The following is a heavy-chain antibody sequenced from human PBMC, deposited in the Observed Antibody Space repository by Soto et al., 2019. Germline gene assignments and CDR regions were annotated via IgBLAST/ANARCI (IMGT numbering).Heavy chain of an antibody. CDR1: GFTFSSYA. J-gene: IGHJ4*02. CDR2: ISGSGGST. V-gene: IGHV3-23*01. CDR3: ASADSSSSLSHYFDY. D-gene: IGHD6-6*01. Sequence: EVQLLESGGGLVQPGGSLRLSCAASGFTFSSYAMSWVRQAPGKGLEWVSAISGSGGSTYYADSVKGRFTISRDNSKNTLYLQMNSLRAEDTAVYYCASADSSSSLSHYFDYCGQGTLVTVSS.